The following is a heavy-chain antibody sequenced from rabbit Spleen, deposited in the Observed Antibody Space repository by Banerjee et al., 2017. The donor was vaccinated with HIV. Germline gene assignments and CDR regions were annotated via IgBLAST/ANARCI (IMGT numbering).Heavy chain of an antibody. Sequence: QEQLVESGGGLVKPGASLTVTCTASGFDFSRGYDMCWVRQAPGKGLEWIGCIYTGNVKTYYASWAKGRFTISKTSSTTVTLQMTSLTVADTATYFCARVSESSGWGEDLWGPGTLVTVS. J-gene: IGHJ6*01. CDR2: IYTGNVKT. CDR1: GFDFSRGYD. D-gene: IGHD4-1*01. CDR3: ARVSESSGWGEDL. V-gene: IGHV1S45*01.